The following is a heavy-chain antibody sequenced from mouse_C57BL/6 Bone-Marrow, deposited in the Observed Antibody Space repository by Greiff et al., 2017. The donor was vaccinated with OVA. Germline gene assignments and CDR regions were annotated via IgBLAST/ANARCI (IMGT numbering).Heavy chain of an antibody. CDR1: GYTFTSCN. CDR2: IYPGNGDT. CDR3: ARSMGYY. D-gene: IGHD2-3*01. V-gene: IGHV1-12*01. J-gene: IGHJ2*01. Sequence: LQESGAELVRPGASVKMSCKASGYTFTSCNMHWVKQTPRQGLEWIGAIYPGNGDTSYNQKFKGKATLTVDKSSSTAYMQLSSLTSEDSAVYFCARSMGYYWGQGTTLTVSS.